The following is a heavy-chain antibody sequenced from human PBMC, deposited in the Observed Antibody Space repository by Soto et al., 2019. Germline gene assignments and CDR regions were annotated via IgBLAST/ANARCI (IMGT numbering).Heavy chain of an antibody. CDR3: ARHDYDSGSYVRY. Sequence: HSETLSLSCTVSGCSISSTSYYWGWIRQPPGKGLEWIGNIYHSGTTYYNPSLTSRVTISVDTSKNQFSLKLTSVTAADTAVYYCARHDYDSGSYVRYWGQGTLVTVSS. V-gene: IGHV4-39*01. CDR1: GCSISSTSYY. J-gene: IGHJ4*02. CDR2: IYHSGTT. D-gene: IGHD3-10*01.